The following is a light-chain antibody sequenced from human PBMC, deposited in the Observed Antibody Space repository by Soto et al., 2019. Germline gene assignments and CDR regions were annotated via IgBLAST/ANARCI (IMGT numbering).Light chain of an antibody. CDR3: QQYNNWPPYT. CDR2: GAS. Sequence: EIVMTQSPVTLSVSPGERATLSCMASQSVSSNLAWYQQKPGQAPRLLIYGASTRATGIPARFSGSGSGTEFTLTISRLQSEDFSVYYCQQYNNWPPYTVGQGTKVDSK. V-gene: IGKV3-15*01. CDR1: QSVSSN. J-gene: IGKJ2*01.